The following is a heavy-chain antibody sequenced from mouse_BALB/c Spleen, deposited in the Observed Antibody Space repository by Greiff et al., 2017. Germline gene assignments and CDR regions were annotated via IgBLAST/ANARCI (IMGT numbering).Heavy chain of an antibody. J-gene: IGHJ3*01. CDR3: ARSPLYGNYEAY. V-gene: IGHV2-9*02. CDR1: GFSLTSYG. D-gene: IGHD2-1*01. CDR2: IWAGGST. Sequence: VQRVESGPGLVAPSQSLSITCTVSGFSLTSYGVHWVRQPPGKGLEWLGVIWAGGSTNYNSALMSRLSISKDNSKSQVFLKMNSLQTDDTAMYYCARSPLYGNYEAYWGQGTLVTVSA.